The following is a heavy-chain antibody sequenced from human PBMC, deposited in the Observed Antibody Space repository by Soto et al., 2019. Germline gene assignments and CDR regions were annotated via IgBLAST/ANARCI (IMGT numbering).Heavy chain of an antibody. J-gene: IGHJ4*02. Sequence: VGSLTLSCADFGFTFSNAWLSCVRQASGKGLELVGRIKGEADGGTTDYVAPVKGIITISRDHSKDTLYLQMNSLKTEDTAVYYCTTGLSNGYYNFDYWGQGT. CDR1: GFTFSNAW. D-gene: IGHD3-22*01. V-gene: IGHV3-15*01. CDR3: TTGLSNGYYNFDY. CDR2: IKGEADGGTT.